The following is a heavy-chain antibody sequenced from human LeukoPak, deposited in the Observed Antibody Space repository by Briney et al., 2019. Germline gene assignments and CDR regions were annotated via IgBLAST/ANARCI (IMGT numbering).Heavy chain of an antibody. CDR3: ASEYYYDSSGYYYVSSYFDY. D-gene: IGHD3-22*01. CDR2: MNQNGDQT. J-gene: IGHJ4*02. Sequence: GGSLRLSCAASGFTFSDSWMNWVRRAPGKGLEWVATMNQNGDQTNYADSVRGRFTTSRDNAKNSLYLQMNSLRAEDTAVYYCASEYYYDSSGYYYVSSYFDYWGQGTLVTVSS. CDR1: GFTFSDSW. V-gene: IGHV3-7*04.